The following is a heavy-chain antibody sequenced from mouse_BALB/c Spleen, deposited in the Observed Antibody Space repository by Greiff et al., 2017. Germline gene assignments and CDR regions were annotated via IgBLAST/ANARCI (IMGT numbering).Heavy chain of an antibody. Sequence: QVQLKESGPGLVAPSQSLSITCTVSGFSLTSYGVHWVRQPPGKGLEWLGVIWAGGSTNYNSALMSRLSISKDNSKSQVFLKMNSLQTDDTARYYCARDRTMIPLYAMDYWGQGTSVTVSS. J-gene: IGHJ4*01. CDR2: IWAGGST. V-gene: IGHV2-9*02. CDR3: ARDRTMIPLYAMDY. D-gene: IGHD2-4*01. CDR1: GFSLTSYG.